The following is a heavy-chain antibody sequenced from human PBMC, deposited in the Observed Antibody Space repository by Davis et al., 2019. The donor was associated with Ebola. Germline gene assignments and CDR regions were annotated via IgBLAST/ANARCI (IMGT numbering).Heavy chain of an antibody. CDR2: INHSGST. J-gene: IGHJ6*02. Sequence: SETLSLTCAVYGGSFSGYYWSWIRQPPGKGLEWIGEINHSGSTNYNPSLKSRVTISVDTSKNQFSLQPNSVTPEDTAVYYCARSLNYYYGMDVWGQGTTVTVSS. CDR3: ARSLNYYYGMDV. CDR1: GGSFSGYY. D-gene: IGHD3-16*01. V-gene: IGHV4-34*01.